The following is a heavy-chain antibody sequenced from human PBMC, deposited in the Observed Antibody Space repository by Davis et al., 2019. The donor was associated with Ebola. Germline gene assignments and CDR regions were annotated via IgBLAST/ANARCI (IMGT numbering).Heavy chain of an antibody. J-gene: IGHJ4*02. CDR3: AKARFWSGDYTY. D-gene: IGHD3-3*01. CDR2: IYYTGMA. Sequence: SETLSLTCNVSGGSVNSGGYYWSWIRQHPGKGLEWLGYIYYTGMAYYSPSLKSRLSISVDSSKNQFSLKLLSVTAADTAVYYCAKARFWSGDYTYWGQGTHITVPS. CDR1: GGSVNSGGYY. V-gene: IGHV4-31*03.